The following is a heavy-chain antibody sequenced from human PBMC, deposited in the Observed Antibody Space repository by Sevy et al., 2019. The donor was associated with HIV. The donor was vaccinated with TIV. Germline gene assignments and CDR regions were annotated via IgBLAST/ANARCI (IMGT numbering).Heavy chain of an antibody. CDR3: AKGSGIKVFAASDNSHSDF. CDR2: IGGSGDVT. Sequence: GGSLRLSCVASGFIFSNYAMSWVRQAPGKGLEWVSSIGGSGDVTYYADSVKGRFTIARDNSKNTLFLQMNSLRVEETAVYYCAKGSGIKVFAASDNSHSDFWGQGTLVTVSS. J-gene: IGHJ4*02. CDR1: GFIFSNYA. D-gene: IGHD2-8*01. V-gene: IGHV3-23*01.